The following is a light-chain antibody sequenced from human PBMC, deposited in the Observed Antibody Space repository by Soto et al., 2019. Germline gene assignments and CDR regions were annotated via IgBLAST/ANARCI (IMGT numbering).Light chain of an antibody. CDR2: GAS. CDR1: QSVGNNQ. Sequence: EIVLTQSPGTLSLSPGERATLSCRASQSVGNNQLAWYQQKPGQAPRLLIYGASSRAAGIPDRFGGSGSGTDFTLSISRLAPEDFAVYYCQQRSNWPPTFGQGTRLEIK. V-gene: IGKV3D-20*02. J-gene: IGKJ5*01. CDR3: QQRSNWPPT.